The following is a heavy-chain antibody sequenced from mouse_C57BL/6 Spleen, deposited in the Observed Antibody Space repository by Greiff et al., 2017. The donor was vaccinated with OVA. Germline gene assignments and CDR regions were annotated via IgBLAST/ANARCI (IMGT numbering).Heavy chain of an antibody. J-gene: IGHJ1*03. CDR1: GYTFTSYW. V-gene: IGHV1-55*01. CDR3: ASSPHWYFEV. Sequence: QVQLQQPGAELVKPGAPVKMSCKASGYTFTSYWITWVKQRPGQGLEWIGDIYPGSGSTNYNEKFKSKATLTVDTSSSTAYMQLSSLTSEDSAVYYCASSPHWYFEVWGTGTTVTVSS. CDR2: IYPGSGST.